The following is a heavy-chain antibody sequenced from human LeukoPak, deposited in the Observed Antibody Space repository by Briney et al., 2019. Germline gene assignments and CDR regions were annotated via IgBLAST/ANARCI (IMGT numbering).Heavy chain of an antibody. CDR3: ATGAYFEY. Sequence: GGSLRLSCAASGFTFGRYGMTWVRQAPGKGLEWVSTISDTGASTYYADSVKDRFTISRDNSKNTLYLQMSGLRAEDTAIYYCATGAYFEYWGQGALVTVSS. CDR2: ISDTGAST. J-gene: IGHJ4*02. V-gene: IGHV3-23*01. CDR1: GFTFGRYG.